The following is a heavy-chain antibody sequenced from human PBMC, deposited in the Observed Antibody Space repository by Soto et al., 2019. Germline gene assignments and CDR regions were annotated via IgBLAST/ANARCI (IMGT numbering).Heavy chain of an antibody. Sequence: QVQLVESGGGVVQPGRSLRLSCAASGFTFSSYGSHWVRQAPGKGLEWVAVISYDGSNKYYADSVKGRFTISRDNSKNTLYLQMNSLRAEDTAVYYCAKGAYAVVAASYFDYWGQGTLVTVSS. CDR1: GFTFSSYG. CDR2: ISYDGSNK. V-gene: IGHV3-30*18. D-gene: IGHD2-15*01. CDR3: AKGAYAVVAASYFDY. J-gene: IGHJ4*02.